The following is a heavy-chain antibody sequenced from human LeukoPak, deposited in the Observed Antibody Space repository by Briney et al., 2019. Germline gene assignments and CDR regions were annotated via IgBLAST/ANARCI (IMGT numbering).Heavy chain of an antibody. V-gene: IGHV3-48*01. CDR2: ISSSSSTI. D-gene: IGHD3-9*01. Sequence: TGGSLRLSCAASGFTFSSYSMNWVRQAPVKGPEWVSYISSSSSTIYYADSVKGRFTISRDNAKNSLYLQMNSLRAEDTAVYYCASGLRYFDWLLFGAFDIWGQGTMVTVSS. CDR1: GFTFSSYS. J-gene: IGHJ3*02. CDR3: ASGLRYFDWLLFGAFDI.